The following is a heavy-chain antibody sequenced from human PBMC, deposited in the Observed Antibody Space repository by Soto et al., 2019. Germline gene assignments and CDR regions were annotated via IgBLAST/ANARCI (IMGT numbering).Heavy chain of an antibody. Sequence: ASVKVSCKASGYTFTSYAMHWVRQAPGQRLEWMGWINAGNGNTKYSQKFQGRVTITRDTSASTAYMELSILRSKDTAVYYCARRLAYCGGDCLYYFDYWGQGTLVTVSS. CDR2: INAGNGNT. CDR1: GYTFTSYA. CDR3: ARRLAYCGGDCLYYFDY. J-gene: IGHJ4*02. V-gene: IGHV1-3*01. D-gene: IGHD2-21*02.